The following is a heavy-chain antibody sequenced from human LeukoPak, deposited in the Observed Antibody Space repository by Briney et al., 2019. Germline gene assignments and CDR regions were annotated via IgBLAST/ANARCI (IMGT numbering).Heavy chain of an antibody. J-gene: IGHJ3*02. CDR2: INHSRST. CDR1: GGSFSGYY. D-gene: IGHD3-9*01. CDR3: ARGAYYDILTGYSAAFDI. V-gene: IGHV4-34*01. Sequence: PSETLSLTCAVYGGSFSGYYWSWIRQPPGKGLEWIGEINHSRSTNYSPSLKSRVTISVDPSKSQFSLKLSSVTAADTAVYYCARGAYYDILTGYSAAFDIWGQGTMVTVSS.